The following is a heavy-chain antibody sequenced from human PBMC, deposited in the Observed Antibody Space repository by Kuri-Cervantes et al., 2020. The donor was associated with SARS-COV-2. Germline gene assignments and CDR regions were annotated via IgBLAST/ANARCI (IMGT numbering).Heavy chain of an antibody. J-gene: IGHJ6*02. D-gene: IGHD6-25*01. CDR3: TRLRGFGPLLHGLDV. CDR1: GFTFGEHA. V-gene: IGHV3-49*03. CDR2: IRSNSHGGAA. Sequence: GGSLSLSCSASGFTFGEHAMSWFRQAPGKGLEWVGFIRSNSHGGAAESAASVKGRFTISRDDSKSIAYLQMNSLKTEDTAVYYCTRLRGFGPLLHGLDVWGQGTTVTVSS.